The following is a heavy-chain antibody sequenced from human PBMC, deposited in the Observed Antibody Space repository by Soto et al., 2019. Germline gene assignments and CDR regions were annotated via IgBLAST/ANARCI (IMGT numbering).Heavy chain of an antibody. CDR1: GFTFSSYS. J-gene: IGHJ5*02. CDR2: ISSSSSYI. CDR3: ARAPRREMRYDYVWGSYRRNWFDP. Sequence: GESLKISCAASGFTFSSYSMNWVRQAPGKGLEWVSSISSSSSYIYYADSVKGRFTISRDNAKNSLYLQMNSLRAEDTAVYYCARAPRREMRYDYVWGSYRRNWFDPWGQGTLVTVSS. D-gene: IGHD3-16*02. V-gene: IGHV3-21*01.